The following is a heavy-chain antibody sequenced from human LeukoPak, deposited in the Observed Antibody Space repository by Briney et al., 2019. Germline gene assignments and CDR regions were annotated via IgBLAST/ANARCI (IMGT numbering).Heavy chain of an antibody. D-gene: IGHD3-22*01. V-gene: IGHV4-34*01. CDR1: GGSFSGYF. J-gene: IGHJ4*02. Sequence: PSETLSLTCVVYGGSFSGYFWSWIRQPPGKGLEWIGEITPSGSTNYSPSLKSRVSISIDSSKKKLSLRLTSVTAADSAVYYCASSFYYDSRDYWGQGTLVTVSS. CDR3: ASSFYYDSRDY. CDR2: ITPSGST.